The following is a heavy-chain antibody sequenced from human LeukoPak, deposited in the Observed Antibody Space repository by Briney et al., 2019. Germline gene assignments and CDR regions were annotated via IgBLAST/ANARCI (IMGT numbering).Heavy chain of an antibody. CDR3: ARVRYDYVWGSYRPRGEDDY. CDR1: GFTFSSYE. Sequence: GGSLRLSCAASGFTFSSYEMNWVRQAPGKGLEWVSYISSSGSTIYYADSVKGRFTISRDNAKNSLYLQMNGLRAEDTAVYYCARVRYDYVWGSYRPRGEDDYWGQGTLVTVSS. CDR2: ISSSGSTI. J-gene: IGHJ4*02. V-gene: IGHV3-48*03. D-gene: IGHD3-16*02.